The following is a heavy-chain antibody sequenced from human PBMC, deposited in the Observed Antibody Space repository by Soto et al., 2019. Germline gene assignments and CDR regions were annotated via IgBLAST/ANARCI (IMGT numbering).Heavy chain of an antibody. J-gene: IGHJ1*01. CDR1: GGSVSINTYS. D-gene: IGHD6-13*01. Sequence: QLQLQESGPGLVKPSETLSLTCTVSGGSVSINTYSWGWIRQSPVTGLQWIGSMYYSGSTYYNPSLRSRASISVDTSKNQRSLRLTSVTVADTATYYCARHDGTAGWGQGILVTVST. CDR3: ARHDGTAG. CDR2: MYYSGST. V-gene: IGHV4-39*01.